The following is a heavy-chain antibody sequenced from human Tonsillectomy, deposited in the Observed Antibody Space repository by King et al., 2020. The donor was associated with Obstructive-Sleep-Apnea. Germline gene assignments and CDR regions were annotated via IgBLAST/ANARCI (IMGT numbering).Heavy chain of an antibody. D-gene: IGHD6-13*01. Sequence: VQLQESGPGLVKPSQTLSLTCTVSGGSISSGDYYCCGIRQPPGKGLEWIGYIYYSGSTYYNPSLKIRVTISVETSKNQFSLKLSAVTAADTAVYYCARADAAGTEEGDAFVIWGQGTMVTVSS. CDR2: IYYSGST. V-gene: IGHV4-30-4*01. CDR1: GGSISSGDYY. CDR3: ARADAAGTEEGDAFVI. J-gene: IGHJ3*02.